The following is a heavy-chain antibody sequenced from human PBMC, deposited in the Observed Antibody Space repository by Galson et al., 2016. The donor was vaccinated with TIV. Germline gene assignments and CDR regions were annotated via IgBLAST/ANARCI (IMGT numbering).Heavy chain of an antibody. Sequence: SLRLSCAASGFTFSNYWMSWVRQAPGKGLEWVANIKQDGSEKNYVDSVKGRFTISRDNAKNSLYLQMNSLRAEDTAVYYCASDYKGIAAFWYFDLWGRGTPVTVSS. CDR1: GFTFSNYW. CDR3: ASDYKGIAAFWYFDL. CDR2: IKQDGSEK. D-gene: IGHD6-13*01. V-gene: IGHV3-7*01. J-gene: IGHJ2*01.